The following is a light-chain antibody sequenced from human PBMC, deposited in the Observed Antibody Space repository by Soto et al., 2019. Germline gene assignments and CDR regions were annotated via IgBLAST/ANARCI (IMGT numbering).Light chain of an antibody. V-gene: IGLV7-43*01. CDR2: HTS. CDR3: LLNYGGAEV. CDR1: TGAVTGDNY. J-gene: IGLJ2*01. Sequence: QAVVTQEASLSVSPGGTVTLTCASSTGAVTGDNYANWFQQKPGQAPRSLIYHTSNRHSWAPARFTGSLLGGRAALTLSGAQPEDEAEYHCLLNYGGAEVFGGGTKLTVL.